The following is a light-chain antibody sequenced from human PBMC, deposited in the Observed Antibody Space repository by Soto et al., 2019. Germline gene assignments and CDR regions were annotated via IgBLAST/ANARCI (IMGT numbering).Light chain of an antibody. CDR2: DAS. CDR3: QQRKNWPPWT. J-gene: IGKJ1*01. Sequence: EIVLTQSPATLSLSPGERATLSCRASQSVSRYLAWYLHKPGQAPRLLMYDASKRATGIPARFSGFGSGTVFTLIIDSLEPEDSAIYYCQQRKNWPPWTYGQGTKVEIK. CDR1: QSVSRY. V-gene: IGKV3-11*01.